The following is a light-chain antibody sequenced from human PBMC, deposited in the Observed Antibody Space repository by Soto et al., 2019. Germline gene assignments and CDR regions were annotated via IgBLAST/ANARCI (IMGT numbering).Light chain of an antibody. V-gene: IGLV4-60*02. CDR1: SGHRTFI. J-gene: IGLJ2*01. CDR3: QTWDSDTVI. Sequence: QPVLTQSSSASASLGSSVKLTCTLSSGHRTFIIAWHQQQPGKAPRYLMNLEGSGTYNKGSGVPDRFSGSSSGADRYLTISNLQFEDEADYYCQTWDSDTVIFGGGTKVTVL. CDR2: LEGSGTY.